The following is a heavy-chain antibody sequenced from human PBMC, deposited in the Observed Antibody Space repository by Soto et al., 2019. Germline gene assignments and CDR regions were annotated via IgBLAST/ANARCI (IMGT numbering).Heavy chain of an antibody. J-gene: IGHJ4*02. Sequence: GGSLRLSCAASGFTFSSYAMSWVRQAPGKGLEWVSAISGSGGSTYYADSVKGRFTISGDNSKNTLYLQMNSLRAEDTAVYYCAKSGQYSPAWFDYWGQGTLVTVSS. CDR3: AKSGQYSPAWFDY. CDR2: ISGSGGST. CDR1: GFTFSSYA. D-gene: IGHD6-6*01. V-gene: IGHV3-23*01.